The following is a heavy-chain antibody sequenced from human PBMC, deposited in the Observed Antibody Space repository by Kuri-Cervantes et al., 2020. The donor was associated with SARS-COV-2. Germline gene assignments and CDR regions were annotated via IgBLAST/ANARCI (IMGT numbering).Heavy chain of an antibody. Sequence: LRLSCAVSGGSISSGDYYWSWIRQPAGKGLEWIGRIYTSGSTNYNPSLKSRVTMSVDTSKNQFSLKLSSVTAADTAVYYCARSKSYGTSSIPYFDHLGQGTLVTVSS. CDR1: GGSISSGDYY. CDR2: IYTSGST. V-gene: IGHV4-61*02. CDR3: ARSKSYGTSSIPYFDH. J-gene: IGHJ4*02. D-gene: IGHD6-6*01.